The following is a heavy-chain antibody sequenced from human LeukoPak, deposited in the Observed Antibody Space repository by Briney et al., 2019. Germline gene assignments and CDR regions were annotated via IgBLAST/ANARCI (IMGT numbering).Heavy chain of an antibody. V-gene: IGHV1-3*01. D-gene: IGHD5-12*01. J-gene: IGHJ4*02. CDR1: GYTFTSYP. Sequence: SVKVSRKASGYTFTSYPMHWVRQAPSQRLEWMGWINAGNGNKKYSQKFQGRVTITSDTSASAAYMEPSSLRSEHTAVYYCARDLWLRAAPYHDYWGQGTLVTVSS. CDR3: ARDLWLRAAPYHDY. CDR2: INAGNGNK.